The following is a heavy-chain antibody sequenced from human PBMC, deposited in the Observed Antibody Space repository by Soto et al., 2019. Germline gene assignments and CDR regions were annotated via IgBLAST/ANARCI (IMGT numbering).Heavy chain of an antibody. V-gene: IGHV1-3*01. Sequence: QVQLVQSGAEVKKPGASVKVSCKASGYTFTSYAMHWVGQAPGQRLEWMGWINAGNGNTKYSQKFQGRDPITRDTSARTAYMELSSLRSEDTAVYYCARSDGPLGDYWGQGTLVTVSS. D-gene: IGHD4-17*01. CDR1: GYTFTSYA. CDR3: ARSDGPLGDY. J-gene: IGHJ4*02. CDR2: INAGNGNT.